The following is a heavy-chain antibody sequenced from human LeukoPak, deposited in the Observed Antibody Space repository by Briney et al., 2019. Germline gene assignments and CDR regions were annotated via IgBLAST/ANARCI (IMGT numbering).Heavy chain of an antibody. CDR1: GYTFTSYY. CDR2: INPSGGST. Sequence: ASVKVSCKASGYTFTSYYVHWVRQAPGQWLEWMGIINPSGGSTSYAQKFQGRVTMTRYTSTSTVYMELSSLRSEDTAVYYCARGDDSTGYYYVNFDYWGQRTLVTVSP. V-gene: IGHV1-46*01. D-gene: IGHD3-22*01. CDR3: ARGDDSTGYYYVNFDY. J-gene: IGHJ4*02.